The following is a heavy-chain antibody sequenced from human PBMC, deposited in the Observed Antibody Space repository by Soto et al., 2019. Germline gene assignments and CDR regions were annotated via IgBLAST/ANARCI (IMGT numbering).Heavy chain of an antibody. CDR1: GFTFSSYA. CDR2: ISGSGGRT. CDR3: AKADDFWSGYHIYYYYGMDV. Sequence: LRLSCAASGFTFSSYAMSWVRQAPWKGLEWVSGISGSGGRTYYADSVKGRFTISRDNSKHTLYLQMNSLRAEDTAVYYCAKADDFWSGYHIYYYYGMDVWGQGTTVTVSS. D-gene: IGHD3-3*01. J-gene: IGHJ6*02. V-gene: IGHV3-23*01.